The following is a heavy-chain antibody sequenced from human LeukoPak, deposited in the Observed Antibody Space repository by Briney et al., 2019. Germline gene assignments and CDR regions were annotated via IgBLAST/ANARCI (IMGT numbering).Heavy chain of an antibody. J-gene: IGHJ6*02. Sequence: SETLSLTCAVYGGSFSGYYWSWIRQPPGKGLEWIGEINHSGSTNYNPSLKSRVTISVDTSKNQFSLKLSSVTAADTAVYYCARGLYYYGMDVWGQGTTVTVSS. CDR3: ARGLYYYGMDV. V-gene: IGHV4-34*01. CDR1: GGSFSGYY. CDR2: INHSGST.